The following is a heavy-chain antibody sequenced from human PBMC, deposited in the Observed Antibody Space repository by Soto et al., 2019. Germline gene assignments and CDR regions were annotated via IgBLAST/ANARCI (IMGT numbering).Heavy chain of an antibody. CDR2: ISYDGSNK. D-gene: IGHD3-10*01. V-gene: IGHV3-30-3*01. Sequence: GGSLRLSCAASGFTFSSYAMHWVRQAPGKGLEWVAVISYDGSNKYYADSVKGRFTISRDNSKNTLYLQMNSLRAEDTAVYYCARDRPSNYYRGRYYYGMDVWGQGTTVTVSS. CDR1: GFTFSSYA. CDR3: ARDRPSNYYRGRYYYGMDV. J-gene: IGHJ6*02.